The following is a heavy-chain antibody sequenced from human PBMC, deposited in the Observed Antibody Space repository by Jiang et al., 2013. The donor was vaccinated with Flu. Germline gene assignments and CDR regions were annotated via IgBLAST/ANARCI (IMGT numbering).Heavy chain of an antibody. CDR3: ARDYFETGGNWFGP. J-gene: IGHJ5*02. V-gene: IGHV3-33*01. CDR2: IWYDGSTK. D-gene: IGHD2-15*01. Sequence: SRFGMHWVRQAQARAGWVAVIWYDGSTKYYADSVKADSPSPETIPRTPLDLQMNSLTVVDTAIYYCARDYFETGGNWFGPWGQGTLVTVSS. CDR1: SRFG.